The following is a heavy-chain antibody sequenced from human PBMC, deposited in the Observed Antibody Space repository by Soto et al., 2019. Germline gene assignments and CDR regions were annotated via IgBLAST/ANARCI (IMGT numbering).Heavy chain of an antibody. V-gene: IGHV1-69*13. J-gene: IGHJ6*02. Sequence: SVTVSCKASGGTFSSYAISWVRQAPGQGLEWMGGIIPIFGTANYAQKFQGRVTITADESTSTAYMELSSLRSEDTAVYYCARRGVGMITFGGPNPYGMDVWGQGTTVTVSS. CDR3: ARRGVGMITFGGPNPYGMDV. D-gene: IGHD3-16*01. CDR1: GGTFSSYA. CDR2: IIPIFGTA.